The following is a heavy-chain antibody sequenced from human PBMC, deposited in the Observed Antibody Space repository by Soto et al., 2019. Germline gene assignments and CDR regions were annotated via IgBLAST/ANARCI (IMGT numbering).Heavy chain of an antibody. CDR1: CYTFTSYG. CDR3: ARDRTSLLWFGELSYYYYGMDV. Sequence: SVKVSFSASCYTFTSYGISWVRQAPGQGLEWMGWISAYNGNTNYAQKLQGRVTMTTDTSTSTAYMELRSLRSDDTAVYYCARDRTSLLWFGELSYYYYGMDVWGQGTTVTVSS. V-gene: IGHV1-18*01. D-gene: IGHD3-10*01. J-gene: IGHJ6*02. CDR2: ISAYNGNT.